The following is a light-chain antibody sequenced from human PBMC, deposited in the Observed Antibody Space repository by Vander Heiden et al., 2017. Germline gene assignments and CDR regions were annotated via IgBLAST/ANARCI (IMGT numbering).Light chain of an antibody. Sequence: DIQMTQSPSTLSASVGDRVTITCRASQSISSWLAWYQQKPGKATKLLIYKASSLESGGPSRFSGSGSGTEFTLTISSLQPDDVATYYCQQYNSYSRTFGQGTKLEIK. V-gene: IGKV1-5*03. CDR1: QSISSW. J-gene: IGKJ2*01. CDR2: KAS. CDR3: QQYNSYSRT.